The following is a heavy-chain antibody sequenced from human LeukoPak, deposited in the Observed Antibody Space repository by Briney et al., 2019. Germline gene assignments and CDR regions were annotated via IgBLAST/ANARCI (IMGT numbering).Heavy chain of an antibody. CDR2: IHHSGST. J-gene: IGHJ4*02. V-gene: IGHV4-59*08. Sequence: PSETLSLTCSVSSGSITTYYWNWIRQAPGKEPEWIGYIHHSGSTYYSPSLKSRVTISVDTAKNQFSLKLTSVTAADTAVYYCARVGRGYYRNPFDYWGQGILVTVSS. CDR3: ARVGRGYYRNPFDY. D-gene: IGHD3-22*01. CDR1: SGSITTYY.